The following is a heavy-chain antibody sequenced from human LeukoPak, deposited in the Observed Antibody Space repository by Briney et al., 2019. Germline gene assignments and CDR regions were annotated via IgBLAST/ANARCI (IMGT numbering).Heavy chain of an antibody. V-gene: IGHV4-31*03. Sequence: SQTMSLTCTVSGGSIASDNYFWSWIRQHPEKGLEWIGYIFYSGTTYYNPSLKSRVTISVDASKNQFSLKLNSVIAADTAVYYCAREVNEPASADAFDIWGQGTMVTVSS. D-gene: IGHD2-2*01. CDR3: AREVNEPASADAFDI. CDR2: IFYSGTT. CDR1: GGSIASDNYF. J-gene: IGHJ3*02.